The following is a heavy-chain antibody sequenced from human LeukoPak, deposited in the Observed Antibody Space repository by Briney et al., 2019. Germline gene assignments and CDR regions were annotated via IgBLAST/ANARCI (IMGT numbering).Heavy chain of an antibody. Sequence: KVSCKASGYTFXSYAXNWVRQXPGQGLEWMGWINTNTGNPTYAQGFTGRFVFSLDTSVSTAYLQISSLKAEDTAVYYCARGSQYSGDYWGQGTLVTVSS. D-gene: IGHD6-6*01. CDR2: INTNTGNP. CDR1: GYTFXSYA. V-gene: IGHV7-4-1*02. CDR3: ARGSQYSGDY. J-gene: IGHJ4*02.